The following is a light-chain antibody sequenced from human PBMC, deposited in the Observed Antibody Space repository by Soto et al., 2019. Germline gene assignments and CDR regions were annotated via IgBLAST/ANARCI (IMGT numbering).Light chain of an antibody. V-gene: IGLV1-44*01. CDR3: AAWDDSRYGV. Sequence: QSVLTQAPSASGTTGQRVTISCSGSSSNIGKNSVHWYQQLPGTAPKLLIYNNDQRPSVVPYRFSGSKSGTSASTEISGLQSEGEANYYGAAWDDSRYGVVGGGTKLTFL. CDR2: NND. CDR1: SSNIGKNS. J-gene: IGLJ2*01.